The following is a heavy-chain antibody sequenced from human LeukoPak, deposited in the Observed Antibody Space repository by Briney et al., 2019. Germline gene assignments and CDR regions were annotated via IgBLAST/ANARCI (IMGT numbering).Heavy chain of an antibody. Sequence: GGSLRLSCGTSGFGFGIYWMTWVRQAPGKGLEWMGGFDPEDGETIYAQKFQGRVTMTEDTSTDTAYMELSSLRSEDTAVYYCATTMVRGASFDYWGQGTLVTVSS. CDR3: ATTMVRGASFDY. CDR1: GFGFGIYW. J-gene: IGHJ4*02. V-gene: IGHV1-24*01. D-gene: IGHD3-10*01. CDR2: FDPEDGET.